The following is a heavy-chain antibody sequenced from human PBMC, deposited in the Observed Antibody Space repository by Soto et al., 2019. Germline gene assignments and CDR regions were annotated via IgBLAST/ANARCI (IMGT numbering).Heavy chain of an antibody. CDR1: GYDFSTYY. D-gene: IGHD3-9*01. V-gene: IGHV5-51*01. CDR3: AKLGYYDILTGYYN. CDR2: IHPRDSDT. J-gene: IGHJ4*02. Sequence: PXESLKISFKGSGYDFSTYYIGWVRQMPGKGLEWLGLIHPRDSDTRYSPSFQGRFTISRDNSKNTLYLQMNSLRAEDTAVYYCAKLGYYDILTGYYNWGQGTLVTVSS.